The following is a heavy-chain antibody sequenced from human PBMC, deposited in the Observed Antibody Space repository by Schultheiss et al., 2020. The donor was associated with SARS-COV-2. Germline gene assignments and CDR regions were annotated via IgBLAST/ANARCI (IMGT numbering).Heavy chain of an antibody. Sequence: GSLRLSCAASGFTFSSYWMHWVRQAPGKGLEWVSAISDSDDNTYYADSVKGRFTISRDNSKNTLYLQMNSLRAEDTAVYYCAKDLVTIFGVASWGQGTMVTVSS. CDR3: AKDLVTIFGVAS. CDR2: ISDSDDNT. V-gene: IGHV3-23*01. J-gene: IGHJ3*01. D-gene: IGHD3-3*01. CDR1: GFTFSSYW.